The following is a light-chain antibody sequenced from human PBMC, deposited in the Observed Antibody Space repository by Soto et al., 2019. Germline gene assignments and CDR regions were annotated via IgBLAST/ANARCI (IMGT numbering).Light chain of an antibody. CDR1: QSLLQSNGDNY. CDR2: LGS. J-gene: IGKJ2*01. Sequence: DIVMTQPQFSQPVTLGEPASISCRSSQSLLQSNGDNYLDWYLQKPGQSPHLLIYLGSNRASGVPDRFSGTGSGTDFTLKISRVEADDVGVYYCMQALQSPHTFCQGTKLDIK. CDR3: MQALQSPHT. V-gene: IGKV2-28*01.